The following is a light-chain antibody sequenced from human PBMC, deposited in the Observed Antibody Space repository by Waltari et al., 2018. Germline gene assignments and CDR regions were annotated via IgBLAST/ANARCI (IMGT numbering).Light chain of an antibody. CDR3: QQSYSTPVT. V-gene: IGKV1-39*01. Sequence: DIQMTQSPSSLSASVGDRVTITCRASQSISSYLNWYQQKPGKAPKTLNYAASSLQSGVPSRFSGSGSGTDFTLTISSLQPEDFATYYCQQSYSTPVTFGQGTKVEIK. J-gene: IGKJ1*01. CDR2: AAS. CDR1: QSISSY.